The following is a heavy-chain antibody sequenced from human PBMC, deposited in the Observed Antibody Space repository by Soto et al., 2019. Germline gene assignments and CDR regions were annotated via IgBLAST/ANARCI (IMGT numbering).Heavy chain of an antibody. J-gene: IGHJ4*02. CDR3: AKIKVSSSWSGY. CDR2: IWYDGSNK. V-gene: IGHV3-33*06. Sequence: PGGSLRLSCAASGFSFSSYGMHWVRQAPGKGLEWVAVIWYDGSNKYYAESVKGRFTISRDNSKNTLYLQMNSLRAEDTAVYYCAKIKVSSSWSGYWGQGTLVTVSS. CDR1: GFSFSSYG. D-gene: IGHD6-13*01.